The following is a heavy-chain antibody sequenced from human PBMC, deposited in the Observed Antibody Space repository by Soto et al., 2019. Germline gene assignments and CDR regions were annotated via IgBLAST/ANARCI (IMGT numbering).Heavy chain of an antibody. CDR2: LYSGGTT. Sequence: EVQLVETGGGLIQPGGSLRLSCVVSGISVSSNYMSWVRQAPGKGLEWVSLLYSGGTTYYADSVKGRFTISRDNSKNTLFLQMNSLKTEDTAVYYCARGQQVTMNRGVQGVDLWGQGTLVTVSS. CDR1: GISVSSNY. J-gene: IGHJ4*02. CDR3: ARGQQVTMNRGVQGVDL. D-gene: IGHD3-10*01. V-gene: IGHV3-53*02.